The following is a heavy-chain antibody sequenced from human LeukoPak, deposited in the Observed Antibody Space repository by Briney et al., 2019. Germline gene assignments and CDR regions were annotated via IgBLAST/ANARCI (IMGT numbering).Heavy chain of an antibody. CDR1: GFTFSSYS. D-gene: IGHD5-18*01. CDR2: ISSSSSYI. J-gene: IGHJ4*02. Sequence: GGSLILSCAASGFTFSSYSMNWVRQAPGKGLEWVSSISSSSSYIYYADSVKGRFTISRDNAKNSLYLQMNSLRAEDTAVYYCASVDTAMVTMDCWGQGTLVTVSS. CDR3: ASVDTAMVTMDC. V-gene: IGHV3-21*01.